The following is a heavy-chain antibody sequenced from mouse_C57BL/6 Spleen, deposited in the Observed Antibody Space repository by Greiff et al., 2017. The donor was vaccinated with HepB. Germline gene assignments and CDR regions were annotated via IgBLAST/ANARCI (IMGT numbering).Heavy chain of an antibody. V-gene: IGHV1-81*01. D-gene: IGHD3-2*02. Sequence: QVQLKESGAELARPGASVKLSCKASGYTFTSYGISWVKQRTGQGLEWIGEIYPRSGNTYYNEKFKGKATLTADKSSSTAYMELRSLTSEDSAVYFCARAPAQATNYYAMDYWGQGTSVTVSS. CDR2: IYPRSGNT. J-gene: IGHJ4*01. CDR1: GYTFTSYG. CDR3: ARAPAQATNYYAMDY.